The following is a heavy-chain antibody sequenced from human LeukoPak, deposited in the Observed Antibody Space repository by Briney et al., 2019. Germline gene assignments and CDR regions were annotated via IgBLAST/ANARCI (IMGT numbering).Heavy chain of an antibody. J-gene: IGHJ4*02. CDR2: MLSDGSNK. D-gene: IGHD5-18*01. CDR3: AKDSGYSYGHGLDY. CDR1: GFTFSSYN. V-gene: IGHV3-33*06. Sequence: PGRSLTLSCAASGFTFSSYNMHWVRQAPGKGLEWVALMLSDGSNKYYADSVKGRFTISRDNSKNTLFLQMNSLRAEDTAVYYCAKDSGYSYGHGLDYWGQGTLVTVSS.